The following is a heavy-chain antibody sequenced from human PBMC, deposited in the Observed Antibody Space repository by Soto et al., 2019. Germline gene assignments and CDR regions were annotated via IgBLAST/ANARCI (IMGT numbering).Heavy chain of an antibody. V-gene: IGHV3-21*01. CDR1: GLTFSTYS. D-gene: IGHD2-2*02. CDR2: ISSRSDI. J-gene: IGHJ6*02. Sequence: GGSLRLSCVGSGLTFSTYSINWVRQAPGKGLEWVSSISSRSDIYYADSVKGRFTISRDNAKNSVSLQMNSLRAEDTAVYYCAREYTAWPLAYGLDVWGQGTTVTVSS. CDR3: AREYTAWPLAYGLDV.